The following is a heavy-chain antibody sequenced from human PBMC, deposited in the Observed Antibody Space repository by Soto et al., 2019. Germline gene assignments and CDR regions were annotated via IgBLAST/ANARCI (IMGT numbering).Heavy chain of an antibody. D-gene: IGHD6-13*01. CDR1: GGSISSSSYY. CDR2: IYYSGST. V-gene: IGHV4-39*01. J-gene: IGHJ4*02. CDR3: ARSSPSYSSSWYFDY. Sequence: QLQLQESGPGLVKPSETLSLTCTVSGGSISSSSYYWGWIRQPPGTGLEWIGSIYYSGSTYYNPSLQSRVTISLDTSKNQFSLKLSAVTAADTAVYYCARSSPSYSSSWYFDYWGQGTLVTVSS.